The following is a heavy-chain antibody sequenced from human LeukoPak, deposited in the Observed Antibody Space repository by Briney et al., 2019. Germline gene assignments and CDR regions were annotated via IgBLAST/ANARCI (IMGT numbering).Heavy chain of an antibody. CDR2: IIPILGIA. CDR1: GGTFSSYT. J-gene: IGHJ6*02. V-gene: IGHV1-69*02. Sequence: ASVKVSCKASGGTFSSYTISWVRQAPGQGLEWMGRIIPILGIANYAQKFQGRVTITADKSTSTAYMELSSLRSEDTAVYYCARWGAYDFTSYYYYGMDVWGQGTTVTVSS. D-gene: IGHD3-3*01. CDR3: ARWGAYDFTSYYYYGMDV.